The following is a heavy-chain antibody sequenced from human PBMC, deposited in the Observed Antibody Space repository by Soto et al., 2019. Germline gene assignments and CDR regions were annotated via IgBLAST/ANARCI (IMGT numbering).Heavy chain of an antibody. CDR1: GFIASNYA. Sequence: GGSLRLSCAAYGFIASNYAMSWVRQAPGKGLEWVSGFSGSGGAMFYADSVKGRFTLSRDSSKNTVYLHLNRLRVEDTAVYYCAKAGGDYWGQGTRVTVSS. D-gene: IGHD3-10*01. CDR3: AKAGGDY. V-gene: IGHV3-23*01. CDR2: FSGSGGAM. J-gene: IGHJ4*02.